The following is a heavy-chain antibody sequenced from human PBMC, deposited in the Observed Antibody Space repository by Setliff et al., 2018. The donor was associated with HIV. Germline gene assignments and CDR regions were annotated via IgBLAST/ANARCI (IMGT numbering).Heavy chain of an antibody. CDR2: ISYSGDT. CDR3: ARGHEWLRN. Sequence: SETLSLTCTVSGDSIRNDYWTWIRQPPEKGLEWIASISYSGDTNYNPSLMGRVTMSLDVSKNQISLRLTSVIAADTAVCYCARGHEWLRNWGQGALVTVTS. CDR1: GDSIRNDY. J-gene: IGHJ4*02. V-gene: IGHV4-59*01. D-gene: IGHD5-12*01.